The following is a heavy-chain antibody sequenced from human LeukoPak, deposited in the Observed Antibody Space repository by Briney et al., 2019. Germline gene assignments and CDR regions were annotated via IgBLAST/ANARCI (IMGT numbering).Heavy chain of an antibody. CDR1: GYTFTNYG. J-gene: IGHJ5*02. D-gene: IGHD6-19*01. CDR3: ARGGGLVPGTWFDP. CDR2: ISAYNGNT. V-gene: IGHV1-18*01. Sequence: ASVKVSCKASGYTFTNYGISWVRKAPGQGLEWMGWISAYNGNTNYAQALQGRVTMTTDTSTSTAYLELRSLRSDDTAVYYCARGGGLVPGTWFDPWGQGTLVTVSS.